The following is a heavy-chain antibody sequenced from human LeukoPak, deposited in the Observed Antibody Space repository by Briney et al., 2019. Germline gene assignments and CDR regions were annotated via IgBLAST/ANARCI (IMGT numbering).Heavy chain of an antibody. D-gene: IGHD5-24*01. CDR3: ARQESEMATPANRYFDH. J-gene: IGHJ4*02. CDR2: IYPGDSDT. V-gene: IGHV5-51*01. Sequence: GESLKISCQGSGYNFANGWIGWVRQMPGKGLEWIGIIYPGDSDTIYSPSFQGQVTISADKSISTAYLQWSSLKASDSAMYYCARQESEMATPANRYFDHWGQGTLVTVSS. CDR1: GYNFANGW.